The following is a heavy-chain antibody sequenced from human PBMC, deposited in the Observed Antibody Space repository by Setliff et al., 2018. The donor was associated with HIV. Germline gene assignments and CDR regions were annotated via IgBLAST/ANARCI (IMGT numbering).Heavy chain of an antibody. CDR3: ARHNVITYGGLLFDYYYYGMDV. CDR1: GGSINDQY. V-gene: IGHV4-59*11. Sequence: SETPSLTCTVPGGSINDQYFSWIRQPPGKGLEWIGGVDYSESTKYNPSLNSRGTISLDTSKRELSLRLTSVTAADTAVYYCARHNVITYGGLLFDYYYYGMDVWGPGTTVTVSS. CDR2: VDYSEST. J-gene: IGHJ6*02. D-gene: IGHD3-16*01.